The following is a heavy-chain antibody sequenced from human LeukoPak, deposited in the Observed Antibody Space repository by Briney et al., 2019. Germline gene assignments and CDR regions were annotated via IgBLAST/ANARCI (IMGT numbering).Heavy chain of an antibody. CDR2: IYSGDSDT. Sequence: GESLKISCKGSGYSFTNYWIGWVRQMPGKALEWMGIIYSGDSDTRYSPSFQGHVTISADKSISTAYLHWSSLEASDTAMYYCASFSSSWYLFDYWGQGTLVTVSS. D-gene: IGHD6-13*01. V-gene: IGHV5-51*01. J-gene: IGHJ4*02. CDR1: GYSFTNYW. CDR3: ASFSSSWYLFDY.